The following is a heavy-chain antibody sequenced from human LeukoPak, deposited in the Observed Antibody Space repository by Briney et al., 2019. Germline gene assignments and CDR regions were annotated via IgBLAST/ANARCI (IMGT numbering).Heavy chain of an antibody. J-gene: IGHJ4*02. CDR2: IYSGGST. CDR3: ARSYSSSWLFDY. D-gene: IGHD6-13*01. CDR1: GFTVSSNY. V-gene: IGHV3-53*01. Sequence: PGGSLRLSCAASGFTVSSNYMSWVRQAPGKGLEWVSVIYSGGSTYYADSVKGRFTISRDDSKNTLYLQTNSLRAEDTAVYYCARSYSSSWLFDYWGQGTLVTVSS.